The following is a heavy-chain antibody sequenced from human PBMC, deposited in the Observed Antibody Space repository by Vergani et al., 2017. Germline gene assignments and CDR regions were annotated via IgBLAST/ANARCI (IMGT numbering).Heavy chain of an antibody. Sequence: EVQLVQSGAEVKKPGESLKISCKPSGYNFPIHWIGWVRQMPGKGLEWMGVIYPGDSDTRYNPSFQGQVIISVDKSVSTVYLQWSNLKASDTDMYYCARAQGFSYNYGSDYWGQGTLVTVSS. J-gene: IGHJ4*02. CDR3: ARAQGFSYNYGSDY. CDR1: GYNFPIHW. D-gene: IGHD3-16*01. V-gene: IGHV5-51*01. CDR2: IYPGDSDT.